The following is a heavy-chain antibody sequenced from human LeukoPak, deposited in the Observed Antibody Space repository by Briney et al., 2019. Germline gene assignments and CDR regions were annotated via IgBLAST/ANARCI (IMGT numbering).Heavy chain of an antibody. V-gene: IGHV4-4*02. D-gene: IGHD5-12*01. CDR3: ARRSRSGYFLDS. CDR2: VYQSGTT. CDR1: GGSITSSSNW. J-gene: IGHJ4*02. Sequence: SGTLSLTCAVSGGSITSSSNWWSWARQPPGKGLEWIGEVYQSGTTNYNPSLKSRVTMSLDKSKNHFSLKVSSVTAADTAVYFCARRSRSGYFLDSWGQGTLVTVSS.